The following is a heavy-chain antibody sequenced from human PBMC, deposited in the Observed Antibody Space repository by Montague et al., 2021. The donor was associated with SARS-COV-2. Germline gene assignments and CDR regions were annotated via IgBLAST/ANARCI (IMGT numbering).Heavy chain of an antibody. Sequence: SETLSLTCAVYGGSFTENFWTWIRQPPGKGLEWIGEINHSGTSNYNASXXSRVTISTDTAKNQFSLRLSALAAADTAVYYCARGRSTRVRGVIFTSYYYYYYGNDVWGQGTTVTVSS. D-gene: IGHD3-10*01. V-gene: IGHV4-34*01. CDR1: GGSFTENF. CDR2: INHSGTS. J-gene: IGHJ6*02. CDR3: ARGRSTRVRGVIFTSYYYYYYGNDV.